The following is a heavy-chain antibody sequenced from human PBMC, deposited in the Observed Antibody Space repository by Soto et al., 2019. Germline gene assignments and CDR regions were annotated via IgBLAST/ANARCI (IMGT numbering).Heavy chain of an antibody. CDR2: ISNSGDST. CDR1: GFAFRNYA. CDR3: AKESGGIGGSFDY. J-gene: IGHJ4*02. Sequence: PGGSLRLSCEASGFAFRNYAMNWVRQAPGKGLEWVSSISNSGDSTDSADSVKGRFTISRDNSMNTLFLQMNSLRVEDTAVYYCAKESGGIGGSFDYWGQGTLVTVSS. D-gene: IGHD2-15*01. V-gene: IGHV3-23*01.